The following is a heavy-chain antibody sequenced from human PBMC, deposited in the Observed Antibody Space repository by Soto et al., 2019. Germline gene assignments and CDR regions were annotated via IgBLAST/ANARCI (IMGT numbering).Heavy chain of an antibody. CDR1: GFLVNSAY. V-gene: IGHV3-53*01. CDR2: INSDGST. Sequence: EVQLVESGGGLIPPGGSLRLSCAASGFLVNSAYMTWVRQAPGKGLEWLSMINSDGSTLYAESVKGRFTITRDNSKNRLDLQMNSLEAEDTAMYYCARRGYSFAWGYWGQGTLVIVTS. D-gene: IGHD5-18*01. J-gene: IGHJ4*02. CDR3: ARRGYSFAWGY.